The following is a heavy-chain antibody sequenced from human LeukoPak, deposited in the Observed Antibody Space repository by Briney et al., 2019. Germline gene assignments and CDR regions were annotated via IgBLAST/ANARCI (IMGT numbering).Heavy chain of an antibody. Sequence: SVKVSCKASGGTFSSYAISWVRQAPGHGLEWMGGIIPIFGIANYAQKFQGRVTITTDESTSTAYMELSSLRSEDTAVYYCASSFGGDWFDPWGQGTLVTVSS. CDR2: IIPIFGIA. D-gene: IGHD3-3*01. J-gene: IGHJ5*02. CDR3: ASSFGGDWFDP. V-gene: IGHV1-69*05. CDR1: GGTFSSYA.